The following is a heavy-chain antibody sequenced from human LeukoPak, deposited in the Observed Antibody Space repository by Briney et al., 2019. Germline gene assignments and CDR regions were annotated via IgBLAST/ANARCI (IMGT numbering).Heavy chain of an antibody. D-gene: IGHD2-2*02. Sequence: PSETLSLTCTVSGGSISSGGYYWSWIRQHPGKGLEWIGYIYYSGSTYYNPSLKSRVTISVDTSKNQFSLKLSSVTAADTAVYYCAVGYCSSTSCYREYFQHWGQGTLVTVSS. CDR2: IYYSGST. CDR3: AVGYCSSTSCYREYFQH. V-gene: IGHV4-31*03. J-gene: IGHJ1*01. CDR1: GGSISSGGYY.